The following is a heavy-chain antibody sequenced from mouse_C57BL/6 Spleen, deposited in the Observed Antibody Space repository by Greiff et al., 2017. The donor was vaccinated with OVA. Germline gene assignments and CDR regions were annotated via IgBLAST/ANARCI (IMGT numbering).Heavy chain of an antibody. V-gene: IGHV1-53*01. CDR3: ARYELRFAFYY. D-gene: IGHD1-1*01. CDR2: INPSNGGT. Sequence: VKLKQPGTELVKPGASVKLSCKASGYTFTSYWMHWVKQRPGQGLEWIGNINPSNGGTNYNEKFKSKATLTVDKSSSTAYMQLSSLTSEDSAVYYCARYELRFAFYYWGQGTTLTVSS. J-gene: IGHJ2*01. CDR1: GYTFTSYW.